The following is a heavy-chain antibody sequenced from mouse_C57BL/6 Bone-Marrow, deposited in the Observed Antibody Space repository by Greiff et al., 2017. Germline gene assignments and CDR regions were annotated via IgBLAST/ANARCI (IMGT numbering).Heavy chain of an antibody. CDR1: GFNIKDDY. D-gene: IGHD1-1*01. J-gene: IGHJ2*01. CDR3: TTTDYFDY. CDR2: IDPENGDT. Sequence: EVQLQQSGAELVRPGASVKLSCTASGFNIKDDYMHWVKQRPEQGLEWIGWIDPENGDTEYASKFQGKATITAETSSNTAYLQLSSLTSEDTAVYYCTTTDYFDYWGQGTTLTVSS. V-gene: IGHV14-4*01.